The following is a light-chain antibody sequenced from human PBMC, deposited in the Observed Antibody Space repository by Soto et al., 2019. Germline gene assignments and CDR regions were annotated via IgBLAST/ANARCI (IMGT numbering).Light chain of an antibody. CDR2: GND. Sequence: QSVLTQPPSASGTPGQRVIISCSGSSSNIGSYSVNWYQHLPGAAPKPLIYGNDQRPSGVPDRFSGSKSGTSASLAINALRSEDEADYYCAVCEDSLNGAVFGGVTKLTVL. V-gene: IGLV1-44*01. CDR1: SSNIGSYS. CDR3: AVCEDSLNGAV. J-gene: IGLJ2*01.